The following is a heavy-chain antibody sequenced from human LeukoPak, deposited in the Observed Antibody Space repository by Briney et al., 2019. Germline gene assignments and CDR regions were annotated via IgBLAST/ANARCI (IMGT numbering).Heavy chain of an antibody. CDR3: ARVDYGSASYFDL. V-gene: IGHV1-46*01. J-gene: IGHJ1*01. Sequence: RGSLRLSCGASGFTFSSYGMHWLRQAPGQGIEWLGIINPSDGSTTYAQKFEGRVSMTRDMSTSTVYMDLSSLRSEDTAVYYCARVDYGSASYFDLWGQGTLVTVSS. CDR1: GFTFSSYG. D-gene: IGHD3-10*01. CDR2: INPSDGST.